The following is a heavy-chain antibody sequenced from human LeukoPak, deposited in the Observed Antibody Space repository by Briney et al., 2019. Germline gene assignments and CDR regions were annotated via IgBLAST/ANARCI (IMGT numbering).Heavy chain of an antibody. CDR1: GFTFSSYW. J-gene: IGHJ4*02. D-gene: IGHD3-16*02. CDR3: ARDKSIMITFGGVIVSY. V-gene: IGHV3-7*01. Sequence: GGSLRLSCAASGFTFSSYWMSWVRQAPGKGLEWVANIKQDGSEKYYVDSVKGRFTISRDNAKNSLYLQMNSLRAEDTAVYYCARDKSIMITFGGVIVSYWRQGTLVTVSS. CDR2: IKQDGSEK.